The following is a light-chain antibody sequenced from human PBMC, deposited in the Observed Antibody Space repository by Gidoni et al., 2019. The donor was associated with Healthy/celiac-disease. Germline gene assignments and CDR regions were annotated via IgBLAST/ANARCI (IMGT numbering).Light chain of an antibody. CDR1: SSDVGGYNY. CDR3: SSYTSSSTPHVL. Sequence: QSALTQPASVSGSPGQSITISCTGTSSDVGGYNYVSWYQQHPGKAPKLMIYDVSNRPSGVSNRFSGSKSGNTASLTISGLQAEYEADYYCSSYTSSSTPHVLFGGGTKLTVL. V-gene: IGLV2-14*01. J-gene: IGLJ2*01. CDR2: DVS.